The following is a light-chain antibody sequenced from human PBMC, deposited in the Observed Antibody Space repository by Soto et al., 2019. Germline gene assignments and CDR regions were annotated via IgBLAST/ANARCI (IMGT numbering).Light chain of an antibody. J-gene: IGKJ2*01. CDR1: QSVSSSY. CDR3: HQYGSLYT. V-gene: IGKV3-20*01. Sequence: EIVLTQSPGTLSLSPGERATLSCRASQSVSSSYLAWYQQTPGQAPRLLIYGASSRATGIPYRFSGSGSGTDFTLTIRRLEPEDFAVYYCHQYGSLYTFGQGTKLEIK. CDR2: GAS.